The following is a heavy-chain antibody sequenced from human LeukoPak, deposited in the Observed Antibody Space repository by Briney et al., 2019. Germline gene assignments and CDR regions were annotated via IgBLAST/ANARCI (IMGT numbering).Heavy chain of an antibody. CDR2: IYYSGST. CDR3: VSTVNAFDI. Sequence: SETLSLTCTVSGGSISSYYWSWIRQPPGKGLEWIGYIYYSGSTNYNPSLKSRVTISVDTSKNQFSLKLSSVTAADTAVYYCVSTVNAFDIWGQGTMVTVSS. CDR1: GGSISSYY. V-gene: IGHV4-59*12. D-gene: IGHD4-17*01. J-gene: IGHJ3*02.